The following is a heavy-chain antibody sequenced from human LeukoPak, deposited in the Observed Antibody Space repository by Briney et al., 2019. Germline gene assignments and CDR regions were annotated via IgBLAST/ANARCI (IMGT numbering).Heavy chain of an antibody. CDR2: ISSSSTYI. CDR1: GFTFGSYS. CDR3: ARWRSISGDHDFDC. J-gene: IGHJ4*02. Sequence: GGSLRLSCAASGFTFGSYSMNWVRQAPGEGPEWVSSISSSSTYIYYADSVKGRFTISRDNAKNSLYLQMNSLRAEDTAVYYCARWRSISGDHDFDCWGQGTLVTVSS. V-gene: IGHV3-21*01. D-gene: IGHD2-2*01.